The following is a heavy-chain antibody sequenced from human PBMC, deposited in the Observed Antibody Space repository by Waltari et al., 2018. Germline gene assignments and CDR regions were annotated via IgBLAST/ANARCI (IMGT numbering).Heavy chain of an antibody. CDR2: IYYNGYT. J-gene: IGHJ4*02. CDR3: VTGSVDSRSWYEFDY. Sequence: QVQLQESGPGLVKPSETLSLTCTVSDVSIGKYYWTWIRQSPGMGLEWIGYIYYNGYTMYNPSRKSRITISLDTSKSQFSLSLYSVTAADTAVYYCVTGSVDSRSWYEFDYWGQGTLVTV. CDR1: DVSIGKYY. D-gene: IGHD6-13*01. V-gene: IGHV4-59*01.